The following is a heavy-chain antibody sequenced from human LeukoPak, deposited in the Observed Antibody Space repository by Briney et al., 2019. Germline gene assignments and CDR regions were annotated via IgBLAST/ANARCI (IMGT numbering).Heavy chain of an antibody. CDR3: ASTVVISDTEYFQH. CDR2: IYYSGST. CDR1: GGSISSYY. J-gene: IGHJ1*01. Sequence: SETPSLTCTVSGGSISSYYWSWIRQPPGKGLEWIGYIYYSGSTNYNPSFKSRVSISVDTSKNQFSLKLTSVTAADTAVYYCASTVVISDTEYFQHWGQGTLVTVSS. D-gene: IGHD4-23*01. V-gene: IGHV4-59*01.